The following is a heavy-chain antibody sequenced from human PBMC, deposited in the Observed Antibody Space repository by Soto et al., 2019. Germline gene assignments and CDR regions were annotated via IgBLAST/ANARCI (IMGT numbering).Heavy chain of an antibody. CDR1: GGSISSYY. J-gene: IGHJ4*02. D-gene: IGHD6-13*01. Sequence: PSETLSLTCTVSGGSISSYYWSWIRQPPGKGLEWIGYIYYTGSTNYNPSLKSRLFTSLDTSKNQFSLQLTSVTAADTAVYYCASLRSRWNIDYWGQGTLVTVSS. CDR3: ASLRSRWNIDY. CDR2: IYYTGST. V-gene: IGHV4-59*08.